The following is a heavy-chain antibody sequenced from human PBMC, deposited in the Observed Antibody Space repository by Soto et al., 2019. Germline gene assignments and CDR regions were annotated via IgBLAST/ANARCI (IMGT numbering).Heavy chain of an antibody. D-gene: IGHD3-22*01. CDR2: IYHSGST. CDR3: ASGGLRPEIVVIVDY. CDR1: GGSISSGGYS. V-gene: IGHV4-30-2*01. Sequence: QLQLQESGSGLVKPSQTLSLTCAVSGGSISSGGYSWSWIRQPPGKGLEWIGYIYHSGSTYYNPSHKSRVTLPVDRSKTQFSLKLSYVTAADTAVYYCASGGLRPEIVVIVDYWGQGTLGTVSS. J-gene: IGHJ4*02.